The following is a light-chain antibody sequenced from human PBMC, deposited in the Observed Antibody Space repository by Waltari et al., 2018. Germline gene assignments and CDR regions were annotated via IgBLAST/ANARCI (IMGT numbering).Light chain of an antibody. CDR1: ENVNIY. CDR3: QHRFNWPPVI. Sequence: DIVLTQSPATLSLSPGERATLSCRASENVNIYVAWYQQKPGQSPRLLIENASNRATGIPDRFSGSGSGTDFTLTISSLEPEDTAVYYCQHRFNWPPVIFGQGTRVEIK. J-gene: IGKJ5*01. V-gene: IGKV3-11*01. CDR2: NAS.